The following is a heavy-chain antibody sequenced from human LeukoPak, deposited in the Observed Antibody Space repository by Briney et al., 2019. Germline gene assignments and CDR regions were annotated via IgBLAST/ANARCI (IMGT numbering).Heavy chain of an antibody. CDR2: ISGSGGST. Sequence: GGSLRLSCAASGLTFSSYAMSWVRQAPGKGLEWVSAISGSGGSTYYADSVKGRFTISRDNSKNTLYLQMNSLRAEDTAVYYCAKDPAGSGTHDRYFDYWGQGTLVTVSS. D-gene: IGHD3-10*01. V-gene: IGHV3-23*01. J-gene: IGHJ4*02. CDR1: GLTFSSYA. CDR3: AKDPAGSGTHDRYFDY.